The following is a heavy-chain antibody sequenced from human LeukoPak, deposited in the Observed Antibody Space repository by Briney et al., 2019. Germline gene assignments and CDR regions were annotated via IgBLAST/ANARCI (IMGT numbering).Heavy chain of an antibody. J-gene: IGHJ4*02. V-gene: IGHV4-39*01. Sequence: SETLSLTCTVSDGSISSSSYYWGWIRQPPGKGLEWIGSIYYSGSTYSNPSLKSRVTISVDTSKSPFSLKLCSVTAAGTAVYYCAESTFYYDSSGYQANYYFDYWGQGTLVTVSS. CDR2: IYYSGST. CDR3: AESTFYYDSSGYQANYYFDY. D-gene: IGHD3-22*01. CDR1: DGSISSSSYY.